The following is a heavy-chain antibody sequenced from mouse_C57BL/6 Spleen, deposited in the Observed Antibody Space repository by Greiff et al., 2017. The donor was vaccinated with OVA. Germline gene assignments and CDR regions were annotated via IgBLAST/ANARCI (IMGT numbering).Heavy chain of an antibody. Sequence: EVMLVESGGGLVKPGGSLKLSCAASGFTFSDYGMHWVRQAPEKGLEWVAYISSGSSTIYYADTVKGRFTISRDNAKNTLVLQMTSLRSEDTAMYYCARGRVTTVVADYWGQGTTLTVSS. V-gene: IGHV5-17*01. CDR1: GFTFSDYG. CDR3: ARGRVTTVVADY. D-gene: IGHD1-1*01. J-gene: IGHJ2*01. CDR2: ISSGSSTI.